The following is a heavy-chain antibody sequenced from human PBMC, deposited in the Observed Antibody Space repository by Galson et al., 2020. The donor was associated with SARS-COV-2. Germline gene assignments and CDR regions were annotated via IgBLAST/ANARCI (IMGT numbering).Heavy chain of an antibody. CDR3: ASEVVGYYDSSGSGSDY. J-gene: IGHJ4*02. Sequence: GGSLRLSCAASGFTFSSYGMHWVRQAPGKGLEWVAVIWYDGSNKYSADSVKGRFTISRDNSKNTLYLQMNSLRAEDTAVYYCASEVVGYYDSSGSGSDYWGQGTLVTVSS. CDR1: GFTFSSYG. CDR2: IWYDGSNK. V-gene: IGHV3-33*01. D-gene: IGHD3-22*01.